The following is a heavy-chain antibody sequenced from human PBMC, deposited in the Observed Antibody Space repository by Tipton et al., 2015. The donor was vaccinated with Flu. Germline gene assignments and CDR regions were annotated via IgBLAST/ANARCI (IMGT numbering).Heavy chain of an antibody. CDR3: ARGPGRYSSGWYFVDY. CDR1: GGSISSSSYY. Sequence: GLVKPSETLSLTCTVSGGSISSSSYYWGWIRQPPGKGLEWIGSIYYSGSTYYNPSLKSRVTISVDTPKNQFSLKLSSVTAADTAVYYCARGPGRYSSGWYFVDYWGQGTLVTVSS. CDR2: IYYSGST. D-gene: IGHD6-19*01. J-gene: IGHJ4*02. V-gene: IGHV4-39*07.